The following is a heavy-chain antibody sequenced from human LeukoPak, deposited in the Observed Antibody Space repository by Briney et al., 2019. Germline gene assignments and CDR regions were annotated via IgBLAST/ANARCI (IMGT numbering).Heavy chain of an antibody. J-gene: IGHJ5*01. CDR2: VSDRGMP. CDR3: ARLTLTGVGGRGWFDS. Sequence: PSEILSLTCFVSGDSIANSGWSWGWVRQPPGKGLEWIGTLPYDENVSDRGMPSYNPSLKSRVTISADTSKNHLSLKLNSVTAADTASYYCARLTLTGVGGRGWFDSWGQGALVIVSS. CDR1: GDSIANSGWS. D-gene: IGHD3-3*01. V-gene: IGHV4-39*02.